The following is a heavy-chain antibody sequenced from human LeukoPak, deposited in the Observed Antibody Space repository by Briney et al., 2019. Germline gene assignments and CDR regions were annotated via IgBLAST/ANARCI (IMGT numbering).Heavy chain of an antibody. CDR2: ISYDGSNK. J-gene: IGHJ6*02. CDR3: ARGGREIYYYYGMDV. D-gene: IGHD1-26*01. Sequence: PGGSLRLSCAASGFTFNSYAIHWVRQAPGKGLEWVAVISYDGSNKYLAGSVKGRFTISRDNSKNTLYLQMNSLRVEDTAVYYCARGGREIYYYYGMDVWGQGTTVTVSS. CDR1: GFTFNSYA. V-gene: IGHV3-30*04.